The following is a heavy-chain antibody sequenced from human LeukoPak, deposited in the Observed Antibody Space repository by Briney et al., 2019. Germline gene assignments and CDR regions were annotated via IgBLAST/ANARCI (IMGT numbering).Heavy chain of an antibody. V-gene: IGHV3-74*03. CDR3: VRDYCSGGSCYESKWFDP. CDR2: IHPVGSIT. J-gene: IGHJ5*02. Sequence: GGSLRLSCVGSGFTISNYWMHWVRQAPGTGLVWVSRIHPVGSITTYADSVKGRFTISRDNAKNTLYLQMNSLRAEDTAVYFCVRDYCSGGSCYESKWFDPWGQGTLVTVSS. D-gene: IGHD2-15*01. CDR1: GFTISNYW.